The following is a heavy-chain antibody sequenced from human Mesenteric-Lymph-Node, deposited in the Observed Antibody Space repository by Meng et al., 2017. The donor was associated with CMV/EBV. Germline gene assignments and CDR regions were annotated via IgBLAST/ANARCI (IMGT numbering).Heavy chain of an antibody. Sequence: SYAISWVRQAPGQGLEWMGGIIPIFGTANYAQKFQGRVTITADESTSTAYMELSSLRSEDTAVYYCAVGVRTYYYGSGSYYNSLDYWGQGTTVTVSS. CDR3: AVGVRTYYYGSGSYYNSLDY. D-gene: IGHD3-10*01. CDR1: SYA. J-gene: IGHJ4*02. CDR2: IIPIFGTA. V-gene: IGHV1-69*01.